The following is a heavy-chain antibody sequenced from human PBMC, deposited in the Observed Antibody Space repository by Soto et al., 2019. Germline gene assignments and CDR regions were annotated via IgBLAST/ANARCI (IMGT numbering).Heavy chain of an antibody. CDR1: GYTFTSYA. V-gene: IGHV1-18*01. Sequence: ASVKVSCKASGYTFTSYAICWACQAPGQGLEWMGWISAYNGNTNYAQKLQGRVTMTTDTSTSTAYMELSSLRSEDTAVYYCARTDSGSYKTPFDYWGQGTLVTVSS. CDR3: ARTDSGSYKTPFDY. J-gene: IGHJ4*02. D-gene: IGHD3-10*01. CDR2: ISAYNGNT.